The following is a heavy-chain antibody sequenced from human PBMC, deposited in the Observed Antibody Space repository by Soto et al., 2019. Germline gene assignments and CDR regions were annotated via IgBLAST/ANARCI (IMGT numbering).Heavy chain of an antibody. J-gene: IGHJ4*02. CDR2: IDYSGTA. CDR3: ARTTGRHLDV. D-gene: IGHD4-4*01. V-gene: IGHV4-39*01. Sequence: QLQLQESGPGLVKPWETLSLTCTFSYGSISVSNVFWGWVRQPPGKGLEWIGNIDYSGTAYFNPSLGTRVTFPVDTSKNQFSLTHYSVTAADTAVYYCARTTGRHLDVWGQGILVTVSS. CDR1: YGSISVSNVF.